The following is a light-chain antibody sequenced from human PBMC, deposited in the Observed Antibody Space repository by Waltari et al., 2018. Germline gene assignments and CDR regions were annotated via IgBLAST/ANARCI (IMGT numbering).Light chain of an antibody. J-gene: IGKJ4*01. Sequence: EIVLTQSPGTLPLSPGERATLSSRASQTVRPTYLAWYQQKPGQAPTLLIYGASSRATGIPDRFSGSGSGTDFSLTISSLEPEDFAVYYCQQYDISPLTFGGGTKVEIK. CDR1: QTVRPTY. CDR3: QQYDISPLT. V-gene: IGKV3-20*01. CDR2: GAS.